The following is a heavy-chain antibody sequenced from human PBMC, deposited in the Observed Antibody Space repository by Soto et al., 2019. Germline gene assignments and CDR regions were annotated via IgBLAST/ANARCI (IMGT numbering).Heavy chain of an antibody. Sequence: SETLSLTCTVSGGSISSYYWSWIRQPPGKGLEWIGYIYYSGSTNYNPSPKSRVTISVDTSKNQFSLKLSSVTAADTAVYYCARDGAAAGYYYYGMDVWGQGTTVTVSS. CDR1: GGSISSYY. J-gene: IGHJ6*02. CDR2: IYYSGST. V-gene: IGHV4-59*01. CDR3: ARDGAAAGYYYYGMDV. D-gene: IGHD6-13*01.